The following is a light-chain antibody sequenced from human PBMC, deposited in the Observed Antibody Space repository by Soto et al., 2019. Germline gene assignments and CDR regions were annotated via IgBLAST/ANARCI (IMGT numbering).Light chain of an antibody. V-gene: IGLV2-14*01. Sequence: QSVLTQPASVSGSPGQSIAISCTGTSSDVGGYDYVSWYQQQPDKAPKLMIYEVTKRPSVVSNRFSGSKSGNTASLTISGLQAEDEADYYCSSHTSGSTRVFGTGTKLTVL. CDR3: SSHTSGSTRV. CDR1: SSDVGGYDY. J-gene: IGLJ1*01. CDR2: EVT.